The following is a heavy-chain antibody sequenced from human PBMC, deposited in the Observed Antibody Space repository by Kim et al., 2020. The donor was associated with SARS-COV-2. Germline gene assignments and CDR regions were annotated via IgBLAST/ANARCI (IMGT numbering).Heavy chain of an antibody. J-gene: IGHJ4*02. CDR1: GAFISGSY. CDR3: ARGGLSSSPYDF. D-gene: IGHD6-13*01. CDR2: ISPSGSP. Sequence: SETLSLTCTVSGAFISGSYWSWIRQPAGEGLECIGRISPSGSPNYNPSLKSRVTMSADMSKNQFSLKVNSVPAADAAVYYCARGGLSSSPYDFWGQGTLVTLSS. V-gene: IGHV4-4*07.